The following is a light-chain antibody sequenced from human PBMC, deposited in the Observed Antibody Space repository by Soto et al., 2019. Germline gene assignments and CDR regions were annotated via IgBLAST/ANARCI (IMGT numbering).Light chain of an antibody. CDR3: MQGTHWPWT. CDR2: KVS. J-gene: IGKJ1*01. CDR1: QSLVHSDGDTF. Sequence: DVVMTQSPLSLPVTLGEPASISCRSSQSLVHSDGDTFMHWFQQRPGQSPRRLIYKVSNRDSGVPDRFSGSGSGTDFTLKISGVEAEDVGVYYCMQGTHWPWTFGQGTKVEIK. V-gene: IGKV2-30*02.